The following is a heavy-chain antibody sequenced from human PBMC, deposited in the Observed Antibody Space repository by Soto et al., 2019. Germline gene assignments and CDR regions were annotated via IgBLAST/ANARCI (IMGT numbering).Heavy chain of an antibody. CDR1: GFTFDDHA. J-gene: IGHJ6*04. Sequence: EVLLLESGGGFVQPGGSLRLSCEASGFTFDDHAMHWVRQRPGGGLEWVAGISWKSDSEGYADSVKGRFSISRDNITPPVHRKKKSLSPEDRALFYWARDTALNHDGRDVGGKGTGVPVPS. CDR3: ARDTALNHDGRDV. CDR2: ISWKSDSE. V-gene: IGHV3-9*01.